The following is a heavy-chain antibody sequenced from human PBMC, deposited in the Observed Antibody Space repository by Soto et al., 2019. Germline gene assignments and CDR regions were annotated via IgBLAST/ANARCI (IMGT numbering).Heavy chain of an antibody. D-gene: IGHD4-17*01. CDR1: GDSISHYY. CDR2: IYYSGST. V-gene: IGHV4-59*08. Sequence: QVQLQESGPGLVKPSETLSLTCTVSGDSISHYYWSWIRQPPGKGLEWIGNIYYSGSTNYNPSLTSRVTLSVDTSQNQFSLKLSSVTAADTAVYYCARHYGDDYGDLNDAFDVWGQGTMVTVSS. CDR3: ARHYGDDYGDLNDAFDV. J-gene: IGHJ3*01.